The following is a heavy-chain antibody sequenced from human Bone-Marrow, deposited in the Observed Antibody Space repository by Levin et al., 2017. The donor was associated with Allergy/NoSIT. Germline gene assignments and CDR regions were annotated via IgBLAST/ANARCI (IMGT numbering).Heavy chain of an antibody. Sequence: GGSLRLSCAGSGFPFEKSWMSWVRQAPGRGLEWVASIRDDGGEERYSDSVECRFTISRDNGWKFLYLHLNSLRVEDTAIYYCARDYAYNFFDKWGQGVLVAVPS. D-gene: IGHD5-24*01. V-gene: IGHV3-7*03. CDR1: GFPFEKSW. CDR2: IRDDGGEE. CDR3: ARDYAYNFFDK. J-gene: IGHJ4*02.